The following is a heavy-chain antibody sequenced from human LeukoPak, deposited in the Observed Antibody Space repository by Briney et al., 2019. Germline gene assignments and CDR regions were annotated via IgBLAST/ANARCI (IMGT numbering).Heavy chain of an antibody. CDR1: GFTVSSNY. Sequence: GGSLRLSCAASGFTVSSNYMSWVRQAPGKGLEWVSVIYSGGSTYYADSVKGRFTISRDNSKNTLYLQMNSLRAEDTAVYYCARGHYYDSSGYFDYWGQGTLVTVSS. CDR2: IYSGGST. J-gene: IGHJ4*02. D-gene: IGHD3-22*01. V-gene: IGHV3-53*01. CDR3: ARGHYYDSSGYFDY.